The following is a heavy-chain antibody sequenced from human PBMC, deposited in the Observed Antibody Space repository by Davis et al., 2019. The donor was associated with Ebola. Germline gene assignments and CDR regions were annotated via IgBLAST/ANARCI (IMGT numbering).Heavy chain of an antibody. CDR1: GGSISSSYW. Sequence: MPSETLSLTCAVSGGSISSSYWWRWVRQPPGKGLEWLGEIYHTGSTNYNPSLKSRVTISVDKSKNQFSLKLSSVTAADTAVYFCARDREWLVQGYFDYWGQGTLVTVSS. CDR2: IYHTGST. D-gene: IGHD6-19*01. J-gene: IGHJ4*02. V-gene: IGHV4-4*02. CDR3: ARDREWLVQGYFDY.